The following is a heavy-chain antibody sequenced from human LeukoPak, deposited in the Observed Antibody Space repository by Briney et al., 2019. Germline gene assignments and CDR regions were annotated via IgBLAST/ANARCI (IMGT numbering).Heavy chain of an antibody. Sequence: GASVKVSCKASGYTFTGYYMHWVRQAPGQGLEWMGWVNPNSGGTNYAQKFQGRVTMTRDTSISTAYMELSRLRSDDTAVYYCARTLRFLEWLLSEYYFDYWGQGTLVTVSS. J-gene: IGHJ4*02. CDR2: VNPNSGGT. D-gene: IGHD3-3*01. CDR1: GYTFTGYY. CDR3: ARTLRFLEWLLSEYYFDY. V-gene: IGHV1-2*02.